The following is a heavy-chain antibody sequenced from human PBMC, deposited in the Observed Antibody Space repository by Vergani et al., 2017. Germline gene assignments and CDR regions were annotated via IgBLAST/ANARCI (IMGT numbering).Heavy chain of an antibody. V-gene: IGHV3-33*01. Sequence: QVQLVESGGGVVQPGRSLRLSCAASGFTFSSYGMHWVRQAPGKGLEWVAVIWYDGSNKYYADSVKGRFTISRDNSKNTLYLQMNSLRAEDTAVYYCARAGDTAMVQYYFDYGGQGTLVTVSS. J-gene: IGHJ4*02. D-gene: IGHD5-18*01. CDR1: GFTFSSYG. CDR2: IWYDGSNK. CDR3: ARAGDTAMVQYYFDY.